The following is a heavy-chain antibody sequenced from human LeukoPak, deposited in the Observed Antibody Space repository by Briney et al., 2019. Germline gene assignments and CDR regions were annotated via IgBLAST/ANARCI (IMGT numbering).Heavy chain of an antibody. J-gene: IGHJ6*02. CDR2: IDAGNGDT. CDR3: ARDWPIYYYYGMDV. Sequence: ASVKVSCKASGYTFSDYAMHWVRQAPGQRFEWMGWIDAGNGDTRYSQKFQGRVTITRDTSASTAYIELRSLRSEDTAMYYCARDWPIYYYYGMDVWGQGTTVTVSS. V-gene: IGHV1-3*01. CDR1: GYTFSDYA.